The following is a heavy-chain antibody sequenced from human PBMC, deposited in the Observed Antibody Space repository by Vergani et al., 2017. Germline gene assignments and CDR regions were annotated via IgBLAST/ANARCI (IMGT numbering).Heavy chain of an antibody. J-gene: IGHJ2*01. CDR1: GGSFSGYY. V-gene: IGHV4-34*01. CDR3: ARGRRAGQFDL. Sequence: QVQLQQWGAGLLKPSETLSLTCAVYGGSFSGYYWSWIRQPPGKGLEWIEEINHSGSTNYNPPLKNRVTISVETSKNQFTRKLSSVTAADTAVYYFARGRRAGQFDLWGRGTLVTVSS. D-gene: IGHD3-10*01. CDR2: INHSGST.